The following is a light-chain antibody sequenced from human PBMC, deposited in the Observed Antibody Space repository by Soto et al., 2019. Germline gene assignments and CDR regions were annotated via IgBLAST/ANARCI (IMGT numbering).Light chain of an antibody. Sequence: QSVLTQPPSVSGAPGLRVTISCTGSSSNIGAGYDVHWYQQLPGTAPKLLIYGNSNRPSGVPDRFSGSKSGTSASLAITGLQAEDEADYYCQSYDSILSVLFGGGTKVTVL. J-gene: IGLJ2*01. CDR1: SSNIGAGYD. CDR3: QSYDSILSVL. CDR2: GNS. V-gene: IGLV1-40*01.